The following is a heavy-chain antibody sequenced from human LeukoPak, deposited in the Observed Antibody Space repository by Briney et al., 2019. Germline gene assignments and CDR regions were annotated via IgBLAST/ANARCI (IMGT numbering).Heavy chain of an antibody. Sequence: SETLSLTCAVYGGSFSGYYWSWIRQPPGKGLEWIGEINHSGSTNYNPSLKSRLTISVDTSKNQFSLKLSSVTAADTAVYYCAREKEVRGVIIGRWFDPWGQGTLVTVSS. J-gene: IGHJ5*02. CDR3: AREKEVRGVIIGRWFDP. V-gene: IGHV4-34*01. CDR1: GGSFSGYY. D-gene: IGHD3-10*01. CDR2: INHSGST.